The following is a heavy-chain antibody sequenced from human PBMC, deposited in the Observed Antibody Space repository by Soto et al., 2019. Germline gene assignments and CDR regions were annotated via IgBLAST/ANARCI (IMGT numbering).Heavy chain of an antibody. J-gene: IGHJ5*02. V-gene: IGHV3-23*01. CDR1: GFTFSSYA. CDR2: ISGSGGST. D-gene: IGHD3-10*01. CDR3: AKDRLGLLWFGEPRLNWSDP. Sequence: GGSLRLSCAASGFTFSSYAMSWVRQAPGKGLEWVSAISGSGGSTYYADSVKGRFTISRDNSKNTLYLQMNSLRAEATAVYYCAKDRLGLLWFGEPRLNWSDPWGQGTLVTGSS.